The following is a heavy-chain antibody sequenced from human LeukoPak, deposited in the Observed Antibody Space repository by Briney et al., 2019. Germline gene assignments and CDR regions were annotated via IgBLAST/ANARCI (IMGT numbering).Heavy chain of an antibody. CDR3: AKDHYMDY. J-gene: IGHJ4*02. V-gene: IGHV3-30*18. Sequence: VRXAPGXXLEWVAVISYDGSNKYYADSVKGRFTISRDNSKNTLYLQMNSLRAEDTAVYYCAKDHYMDYWGQGTLVTVSS. CDR2: ISYDGSNK.